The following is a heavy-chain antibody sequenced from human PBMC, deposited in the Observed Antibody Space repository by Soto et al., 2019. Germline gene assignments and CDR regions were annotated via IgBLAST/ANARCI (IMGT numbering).Heavy chain of an antibody. Sequence: SETLSLTCTVSGGSIRNYFWNWIRQAPGKGLEWIAYIHFGGTTNYNPSLKSRVAISMDMSKNRFSLKLNSVTAADTGLYYCARSDYGEFDPWGQGALVTVSS. V-gene: IGHV4-59*01. CDR3: ARSDYGEFDP. CDR2: IHFGGTT. J-gene: IGHJ5*02. D-gene: IGHD4-17*01. CDR1: GGSIRNYF.